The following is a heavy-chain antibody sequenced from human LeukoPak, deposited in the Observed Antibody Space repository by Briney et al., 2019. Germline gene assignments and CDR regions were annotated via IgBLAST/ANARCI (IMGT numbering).Heavy chain of an antibody. CDR1: GLTFNDYY. V-gene: IGHV3-11*01. J-gene: IGHJ4*02. Sequence: PGGSLRLSCAASGLTFNDYYMSWVRQAPGKGLEWVSYIGTSGSIIYYADSVKGRFTISRDNAKESLYLQMNSLRAEDTAVYYCAKWGDYDVLTGYYVSGYWGQGTLVTVSS. D-gene: IGHD3-9*01. CDR2: IGTSGSII. CDR3: AKWGDYDVLTGYYVSGY.